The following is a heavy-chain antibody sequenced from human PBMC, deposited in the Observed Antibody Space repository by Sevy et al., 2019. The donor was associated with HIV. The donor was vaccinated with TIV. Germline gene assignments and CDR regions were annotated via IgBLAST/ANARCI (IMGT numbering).Heavy chain of an antibody. V-gene: IGHV3-7*01. J-gene: IGHJ4*02. CDR2: IKQDGSEK. D-gene: IGHD3-22*01. CDR3: ARDEVQYYYDSISYPDD. Sequence: GGSLRLSCAASGFTFSSYWMSWVRQAPGKGLEWVANIKQDGSEKYYVDSVKGRFTISRDNAKNSLYLQMNSLRAEDTAVYYCARDEVQYYYDSISYPDDWGQGTLVTVSS. CDR1: GFTFSSYW.